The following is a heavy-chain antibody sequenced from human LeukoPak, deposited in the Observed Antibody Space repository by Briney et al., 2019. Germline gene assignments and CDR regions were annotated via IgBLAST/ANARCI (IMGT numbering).Heavy chain of an antibody. V-gene: IGHV3-66*02. D-gene: IGHD2-15*01. Sequence: PGGSLRLSCAASGFTFSSYSMNWVRQAPGKGLEWVSVIYSGGSTYYADSVKGRFTISRDNSKNTLYLQMNSLRPEDTAVYYCARDLHCSGGSCYSGLHYWGQGTLVTVSS. CDR3: ARDLHCSGGSCYSGLHY. J-gene: IGHJ4*02. CDR2: IYSGGST. CDR1: GFTFSSYS.